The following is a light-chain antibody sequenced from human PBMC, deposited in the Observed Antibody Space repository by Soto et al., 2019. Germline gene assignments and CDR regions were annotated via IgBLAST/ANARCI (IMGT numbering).Light chain of an antibody. CDR3: QQRSNWPLT. CDR2: DAS. CDR1: QSVSSY. V-gene: IGKV3-11*01. J-gene: IGKJ4*01. Sequence: EIVLTQSPATLSLSPGERATLSCRASQSVSSYLAWYQQKPGQAPRLLIYDASSRATGIPARFSGSGSGTDYNITISSLEPEYFAVYYCQQRSNWPLTFGGGTKVEIK.